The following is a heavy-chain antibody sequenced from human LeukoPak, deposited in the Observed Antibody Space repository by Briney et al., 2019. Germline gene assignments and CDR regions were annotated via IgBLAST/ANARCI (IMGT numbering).Heavy chain of an antibody. CDR1: GGSISSYY. D-gene: IGHD3-22*01. J-gene: IGHJ4*02. V-gene: IGHV4-59*01. Sequence: SETLSLTCTVSGGSISSYYWSWIRQPPGKGLEWIGYIYYSGSTNYKSSLKSRVTISVDTSKNQFSLKLRSVSAADTAVYYCARRDSSGYPFDYWGQGTLVTVSS. CDR3: ARRDSSGYPFDY. CDR2: IYYSGST.